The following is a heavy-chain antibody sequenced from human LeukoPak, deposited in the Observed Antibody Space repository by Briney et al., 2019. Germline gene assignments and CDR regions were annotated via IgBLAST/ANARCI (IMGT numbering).Heavy chain of an antibody. CDR1: EFSVGSNY. D-gene: IGHD3-10*01. Sequence: GGSLRLSCAASEFSVGSNYMTWVRQAPGKGLEWVSLIYSGGSTYYADSVKGRFTISRDNSKNTLYLQMNSLRAEDTAVYYCARGPPGSYGYWGQGTLVTVSS. J-gene: IGHJ4*02. CDR3: ARGPPGSYGY. V-gene: IGHV3-66*01. CDR2: IYSGGST.